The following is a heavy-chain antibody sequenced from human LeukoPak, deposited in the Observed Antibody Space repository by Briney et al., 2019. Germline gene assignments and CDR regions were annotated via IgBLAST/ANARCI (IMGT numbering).Heavy chain of an antibody. CDR1: GFPLRNYG. D-gene: IGHD3-10*01. V-gene: IGHV3-23*01. CDR2: ISGSDGST. Sequence: GGSLRLSCAASGFPLRNYGMSWVRQAPGKGLEWVSAISGSDGSTYHTDSVKGRFTISRDNSRNTLYLQLNSLRAEDTAVYYCARVALGSYNWFDPWGQGTLVTVSS. CDR3: ARVALGSYNWFDP. J-gene: IGHJ5*02.